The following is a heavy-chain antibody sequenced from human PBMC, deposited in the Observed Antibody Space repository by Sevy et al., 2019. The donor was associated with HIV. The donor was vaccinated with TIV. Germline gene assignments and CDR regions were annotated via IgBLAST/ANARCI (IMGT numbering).Heavy chain of an antibody. CDR2: ISDDARNE. V-gene: IGHV3-30*04. J-gene: IGHJ3*02. CDR3: ARFPPERAFDI. Sequence: GGSLRLSCAASGLIFSSYAMHWVRQGPGKGLEWVAVISDDARNEDYADSVKGRFTISRDNSKNTLYLQMNSLRAEDTAVYYWARFPPERAFDIWGQGTMVTVSS. CDR1: GLIFSSYA.